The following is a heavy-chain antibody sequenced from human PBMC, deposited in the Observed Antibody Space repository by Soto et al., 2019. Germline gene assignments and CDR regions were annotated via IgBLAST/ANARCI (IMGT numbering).Heavy chain of an antibody. CDR1: GYSFTSYW. CDR2: IYPGDSDT. D-gene: IGHD6-13*01. Sequence: GESLKISCKGSGYSFTSYWIGWVRQMPGKGLEWMGIIYPGDSDTRYSPSFQGQATISADKSISTAYLQWSSLKASDTAMYYCARTSAGGKYYYGMDVWGQGTTVTVSS. V-gene: IGHV5-51*01. J-gene: IGHJ6*02. CDR3: ARTSAGGKYYYGMDV.